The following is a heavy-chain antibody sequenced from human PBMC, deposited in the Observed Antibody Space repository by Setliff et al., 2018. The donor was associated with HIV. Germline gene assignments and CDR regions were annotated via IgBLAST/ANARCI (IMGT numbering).Heavy chain of an antibody. Sequence: PSETLSLTCSVSGGSISSSGYYWSWIRQHPGKGLDWIGRVYYSGSTDYNPSLQSRATLSIATSKNQFSLKLTSVLAADTVIYYCARGPFVLRFLERLVYFDYWGQGKLVTVSS. D-gene: IGHD3-3*01. CDR1: GGSISSSGYY. V-gene: IGHV4-31*02. CDR2: VYYSGST. J-gene: IGHJ4*02. CDR3: ARGPFVLRFLERLVYFDY.